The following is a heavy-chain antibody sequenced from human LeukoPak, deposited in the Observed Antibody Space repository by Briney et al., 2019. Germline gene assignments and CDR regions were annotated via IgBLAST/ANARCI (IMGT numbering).Heavy chain of an antibody. J-gene: IGHJ4*02. D-gene: IGHD6-13*01. CDR3: AKSADIAAAGNFDY. CDR2: IRYDGSYK. CDR1: GFTFSNYG. V-gene: IGHV3-30*02. Sequence: GGSLRLSCAASGFTFSNYGMHWVRQAPGKGLEWVAFIRYDGSYKYYADSMKGRFTVSRDNSKNTVYLQMSSLRAEDTAVYYCAKSADIAAAGNFDYWGQGTLATVSS.